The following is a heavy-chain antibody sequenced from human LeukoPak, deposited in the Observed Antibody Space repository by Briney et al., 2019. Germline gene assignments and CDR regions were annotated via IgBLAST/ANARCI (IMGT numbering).Heavy chain of an antibody. V-gene: IGHV4-59*08. CDR2: IYYSGST. J-gene: IGHJ5*02. Sequence: SETLSLTCTVSGGSISSYYWSWIRQPLGKGLEWIGYIYYSGSTNYNPSLKSRVTISVDTSKNQFSLKLSSVTAADTAVYYCARGSGKYRGNWFDPWGQGTLVTVSS. D-gene: IGHD1-14*01. CDR1: GGSISSYY. CDR3: ARGSGKYRGNWFDP.